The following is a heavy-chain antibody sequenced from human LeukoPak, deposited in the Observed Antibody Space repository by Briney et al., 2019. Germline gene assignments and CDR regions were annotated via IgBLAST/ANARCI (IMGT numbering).Heavy chain of an antibody. D-gene: IGHD1-26*01. CDR1: GGSISSYS. CDR2: IYSSGST. J-gene: IGHJ4*02. Sequence: SETLSLTYTVSGGSISSYSWSWIRQPPGKGLEWIGCIYSSGSTNYNPSLKSRVTISVDTSKNQFSLKLSSVTAADTAVYYCARGSYSYYFDYWGQGYPVTVSS. CDR3: ARGSYSYYFDY. V-gene: IGHV4-59*01.